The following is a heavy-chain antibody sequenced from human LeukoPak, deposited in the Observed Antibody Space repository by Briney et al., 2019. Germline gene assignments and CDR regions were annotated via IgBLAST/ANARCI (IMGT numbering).Heavy chain of an antibody. Sequence: ASVKVSCKASGYTFTGYYIHWVRQAPGQGLQWMGWINPNSGFAHYPQNFQGRLTMTRDTSISTVYMELSRLRSDDTALYFCTRGSPHGFDYWGQGTLVTVSS. V-gene: IGHV1-2*02. CDR3: TRGSPHGFDY. CDR2: INPNSGFA. CDR1: GYTFTGYY. J-gene: IGHJ4*02.